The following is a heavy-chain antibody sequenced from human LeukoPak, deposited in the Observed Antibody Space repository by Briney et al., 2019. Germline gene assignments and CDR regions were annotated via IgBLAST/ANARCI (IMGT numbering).Heavy chain of an antibody. V-gene: IGHV3-33*06. J-gene: IGHJ4*02. D-gene: IGHD6-19*01. CDR3: AKVIAVAGYYFDY. CDR1: GFTFSSYA. Sequence: GSLRLSCAASGFTFSSYAMSWVRQAPGKGLEWVAVIWYDGSNKYYADSVKGRFTISRDNSKNTLYLQMNSLRAEDTAVYYCAKVIAVAGYYFDYWGQGTLVTVSS. CDR2: IWYDGSNK.